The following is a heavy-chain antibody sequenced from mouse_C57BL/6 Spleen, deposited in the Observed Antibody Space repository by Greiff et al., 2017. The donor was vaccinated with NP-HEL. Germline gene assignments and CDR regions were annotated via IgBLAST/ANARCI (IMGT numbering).Heavy chain of an antibody. CDR1: GYAFSSYW. Sequence: QVQLQQSGAELVKPGASVKISCKASGYAFSSYWMNWVKQRPGKGLEWIGLIYTGDGDTNYNGKFKGKATLTADKSSSTAYMQLSSLTSEDSAVYFCARRVYGYDGSFDYWGQGTTLTVSS. CDR2: IYTGDGDT. J-gene: IGHJ2*01. V-gene: IGHV1-80*01. CDR3: ARRVYGYDGSFDY. D-gene: IGHD2-2*01.